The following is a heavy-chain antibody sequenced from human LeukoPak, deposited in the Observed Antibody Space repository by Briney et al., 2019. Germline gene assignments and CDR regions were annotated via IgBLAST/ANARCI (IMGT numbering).Heavy chain of an antibody. V-gene: IGHV1-69*04. J-gene: IGHJ4*02. CDR2: IIPIFGIA. D-gene: IGHD6-19*01. CDR1: GGTFSSYA. CDR3: ARAVGSGWNYFDY. Sequence: GASVKVSCKASGGTFSSYAISWVRQAPGQGLEWVGRIIPIFGIANYAQKFQGRVTITADKSTSTAYMELSSLRSEDTAVYYCARAVGSGWNYFDYWGQGTLVTVSS.